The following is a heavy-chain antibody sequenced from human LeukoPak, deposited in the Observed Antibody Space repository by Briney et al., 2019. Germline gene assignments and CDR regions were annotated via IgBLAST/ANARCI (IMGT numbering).Heavy chain of an antibody. D-gene: IGHD3-3*01. CDR1: GYTFTSYY. J-gene: IGHJ5*02. V-gene: IGHV1-46*01. CDR3: ARDLGDYDFWSGYYPWFDP. Sequence: GASVKVSCKASGYTFTSYYMHWVRQAPGQGLEWMGIINPSGGSTSYAQKFQGRVTMTRDTSTSTVYMELSSLRSEDTAVYYCARDLGDYDFWSGYYPWFDPWGQGTLVTVSS. CDR2: INPSGGST.